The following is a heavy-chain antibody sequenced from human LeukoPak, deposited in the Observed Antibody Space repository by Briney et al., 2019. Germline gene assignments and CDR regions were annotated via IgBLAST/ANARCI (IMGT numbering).Heavy chain of an antibody. V-gene: IGHV1-18*01. J-gene: IGHJ5*02. D-gene: IGHD3-10*01. CDR2: ISAYNGNT. Sequence: ASVKVSCKASGYTFTSYGISWVRQAPGQGLEWMGWISAYNGNTNYAQKLQGRVTMTTDTSTSTAYMELRSLRSDDTAVYYCARDGATMVRENWFDPWGQGTLVTVSS. CDR3: ARDGATMVRENWFDP. CDR1: GYTFTSYG.